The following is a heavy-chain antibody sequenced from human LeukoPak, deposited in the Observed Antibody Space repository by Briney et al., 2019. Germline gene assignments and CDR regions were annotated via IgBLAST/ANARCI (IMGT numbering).Heavy chain of an antibody. CDR3: ASGYSYGYLASPLDY. J-gene: IGHJ4*02. V-gene: IGHV4-30-4*08. CDR1: GGSISSSSYY. D-gene: IGHD5-18*01. CDR2: IYYSGST. Sequence: SETLSLTCTVSGGSISSSSYYWGWIRQPPGKGLEWIGYIYYSGSTYYNPSLKSRVTISVDTSKNQFSLKLSSVTAADTAVYYCASGYSYGYLASPLDYWGQGTLVTVSS.